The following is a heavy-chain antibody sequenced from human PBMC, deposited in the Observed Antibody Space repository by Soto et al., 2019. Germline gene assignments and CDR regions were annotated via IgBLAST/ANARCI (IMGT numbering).Heavy chain of an antibody. CDR1: GYTFTSYY. J-gene: IGHJ3*02. Sequence: PGGSLRLSCKASGYTFTSYYVHWVRQAPGQGLEWMGVINPSGGRTSYAQNFQGRVTMTRDTSTSTVFMELTSLKTEDTAVYYCTTDQSYSRDAFDIWGQGTMVTVSS. D-gene: IGHD1-26*01. CDR3: TTDQSYSRDAFDI. V-gene: IGHV1-46*01. CDR2: INPSGGRT.